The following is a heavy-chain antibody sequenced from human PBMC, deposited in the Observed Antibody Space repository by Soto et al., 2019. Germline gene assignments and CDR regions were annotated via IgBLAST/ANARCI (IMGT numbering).Heavy chain of an antibody. CDR1: GFTFSSYG. D-gene: IGHD3-22*01. V-gene: IGHV3-30*18. CDR3: AKEWVYDSSGWSFDY. J-gene: IGHJ4*02. Sequence: QVQLVESGGGVVQPGRSLRLSCAASGFTFSSYGMHWDRQAPGKGLEWVAVISYDGSNKYYADSVKGRFTISRDNSKNTMYLQMNSLRAEDTAVYYCAKEWVYDSSGWSFDYWGQGTLVTASS. CDR2: ISYDGSNK.